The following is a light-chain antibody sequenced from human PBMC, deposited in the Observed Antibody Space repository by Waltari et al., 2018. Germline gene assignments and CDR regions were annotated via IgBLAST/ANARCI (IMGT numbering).Light chain of an antibody. CDR3: LSFSAVGTRV. V-gene: IGLV2-14*03. J-gene: IGLJ1*01. CDR1: SSDVGRYNY. Sequence: QSALTQPASVSGSPGQSITISCTGTSSDVGRYNYVSWYQQHPDKVPKLLIFDVIYRPSGVSDRFSGSKSGNTASLPISGLRADDEADYSCLSFSAVGTRVFGTGTRVTVL. CDR2: DVI.